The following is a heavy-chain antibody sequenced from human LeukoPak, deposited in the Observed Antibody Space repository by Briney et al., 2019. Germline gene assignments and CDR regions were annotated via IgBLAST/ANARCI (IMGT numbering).Heavy chain of an antibody. D-gene: IGHD6-19*01. J-gene: IGHJ6*02. CDR3: ARVRGSGWYIDYYYGMDV. CDR1: GGSISSYY. V-gene: IGHV4-59*01. CDR2: IYYSGST. Sequence: PSETLSLTCTVSGGSISSYYWSWIRQPPGKGLEWIGYIYYSGSTNYNPSLKSRVTISVDTSTNQFSLKLSSVTAADKAVYYCARVRGSGWYIDYYYGMDVWGQGTTVTVSS.